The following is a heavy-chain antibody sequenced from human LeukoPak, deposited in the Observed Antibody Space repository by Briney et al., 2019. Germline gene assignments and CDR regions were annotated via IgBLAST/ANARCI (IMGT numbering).Heavy chain of an antibody. Sequence: PGGSLRLSCAASGFTFSRYAMSWVRQAPGKGLEWVSAISGSGVTTYYADSVKGRFTIYRDNSKNTLYLQMNSHRAEDTALDYCAKDRDYYLVGFFDYWGQGTLVTVSS. CDR3: AKDRDYYLVGFFDY. V-gene: IGHV3-23*01. J-gene: IGHJ4*02. D-gene: IGHD2-21*01. CDR2: ISGSGVTT. CDR1: GFTFSRYA.